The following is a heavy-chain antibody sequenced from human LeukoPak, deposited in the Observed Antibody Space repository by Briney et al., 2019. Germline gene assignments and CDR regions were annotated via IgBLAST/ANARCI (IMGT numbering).Heavy chain of an antibody. Sequence: SETLSLTCAVYGGSSSGYYWSWIRQPPGKGLEWIGEINHSGSTNYNPSLKSRVTISVDTSKNQFSLKLSSVTAADTAVYYCARRTRAVAGNNWFDPWGQGTLVTVSS. CDR2: INHSGST. J-gene: IGHJ5*02. D-gene: IGHD6-19*01. CDR3: ARRTRAVAGNNWFDP. V-gene: IGHV4-34*01. CDR1: GGSSSGYY.